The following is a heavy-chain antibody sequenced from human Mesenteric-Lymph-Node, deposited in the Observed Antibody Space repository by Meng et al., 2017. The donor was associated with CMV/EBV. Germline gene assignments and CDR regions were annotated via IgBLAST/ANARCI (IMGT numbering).Heavy chain of an antibody. Sequence: SETLSLTCAVYGGSFSGYYWSWIRQPPGKGLEWIGEINHSGSTYYNPSLKSRVTISVDTSKSQFSLSLSSVTAADTAVYYCARDSRAYFDYWSGSYSNDYYGMDVWGQGTPVTVSS. V-gene: IGHV4-34*01. CDR2: INHSGST. D-gene: IGHD3-3*01. J-gene: IGHJ6*02. CDR3: ARDSRAYFDYWSGSYSNDYYGMDV. CDR1: GGSFSGYY.